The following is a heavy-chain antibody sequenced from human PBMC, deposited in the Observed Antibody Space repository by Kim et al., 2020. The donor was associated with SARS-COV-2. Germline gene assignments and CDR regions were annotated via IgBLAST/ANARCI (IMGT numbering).Heavy chain of an antibody. D-gene: IGHD3-22*01. CDR3: ARGIVVVNSTSYYYYYYGMDV. CDR2: IILILGIA. V-gene: IGHV1-69*04. Sequence: SVKVPCKASGGTFSSYAISWVRQAPGQGLEWRGRIILILGIANYAQKLQGRVTITADKSTSTAYMELSSLRSEDTAVYYCARGIVVVNSTSYYYYYYGMDVWGQGTTVTVSS. J-gene: IGHJ6*02. CDR1: GGTFSSYA.